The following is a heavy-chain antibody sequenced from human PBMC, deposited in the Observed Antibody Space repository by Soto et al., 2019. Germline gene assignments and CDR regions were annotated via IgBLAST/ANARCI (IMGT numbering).Heavy chain of an antibody. CDR1: GGSIRSGDYY. V-gene: IGHV4-30-4*01. Sequence: SETLSLTCTVSGGSIRSGDYYWSWIRQPPGKGLEWIGYIYYSGSTYYNPSLKSRVTISVDTSKNQFSLKLSSVTAADTAVYYCASVPMTTVTTGHFDYWGQGTLVTVSS. J-gene: IGHJ4*02. CDR3: ASVPMTTVTTGHFDY. CDR2: IYYSGST. D-gene: IGHD4-17*01.